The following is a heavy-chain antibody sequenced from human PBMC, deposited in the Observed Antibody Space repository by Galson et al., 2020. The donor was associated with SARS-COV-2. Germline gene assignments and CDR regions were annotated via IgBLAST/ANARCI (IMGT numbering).Heavy chain of an antibody. CDR2: LDTSSTYI. D-gene: IGHD1-26*01. J-gene: IGHJ4*02. CDR3: ARSPPASTSGTSIYFDY. CDR1: GFAFSSYT. Sequence: GESLKISCAASGFAFSSYTMNWVRQAPGKGLEWVASLDTSSTYIYHADSLKGRFTISIDNAENSLYLQMNSLRAEDTAVYYCARSPPASTSGTSIYFDYCCQGTQVTVSS. V-gene: IGHV3-21*01.